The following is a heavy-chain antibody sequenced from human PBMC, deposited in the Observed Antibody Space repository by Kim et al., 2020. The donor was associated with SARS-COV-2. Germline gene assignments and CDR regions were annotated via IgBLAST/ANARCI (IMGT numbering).Heavy chain of an antibody. Sequence: DGETTDDAATVKGRFTISRDDSKNTLYLQMNSLKTEDTAVYYCTTASGAWGQGTLVTVSS. CDR3: TTASGA. V-gene: IGHV3-15*01. CDR2: DGETT. J-gene: IGHJ5*02.